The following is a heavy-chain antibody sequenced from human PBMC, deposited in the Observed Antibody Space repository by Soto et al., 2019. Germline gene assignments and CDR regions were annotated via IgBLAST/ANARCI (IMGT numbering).Heavy chain of an antibody. CDR2: IKQDGSEK. V-gene: IGHV3-7*01. D-gene: IGHD2-2*01. CDR1: GFTFSSYW. CDR3: ARDHCSSTSCYESGFDP. Sequence: GGSLRLSCAASGFTFSSYWMSWVRQAPGKGLEWVANIKQDGSEKYYVDSVKGRFTISRDNAKNSLYLQMNSLRAEDTAVYYCARDHCSSTSCYESGFDPWGQGTLVTVSS. J-gene: IGHJ5*02.